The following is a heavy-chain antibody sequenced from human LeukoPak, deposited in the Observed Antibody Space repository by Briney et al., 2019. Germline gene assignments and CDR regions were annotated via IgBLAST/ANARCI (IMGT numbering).Heavy chain of an antibody. CDR3: AREDWLDTAMVGRYYYYYGMDV. CDR2: IKQDGSEK. V-gene: IGHV3-7*01. Sequence: QAGGSLRLSCAASGFTFSSYWMSWVRQAPGKGLEWVANIKQDGSEKYYVDSVKGRFTISRDNAKNSLYLQMNSLRAEDTAVYYCAREDWLDTAMVGRYYYYYGMDVWGQGTTVTVSS. D-gene: IGHD5-18*01. J-gene: IGHJ6*02. CDR1: GFTFSSYW.